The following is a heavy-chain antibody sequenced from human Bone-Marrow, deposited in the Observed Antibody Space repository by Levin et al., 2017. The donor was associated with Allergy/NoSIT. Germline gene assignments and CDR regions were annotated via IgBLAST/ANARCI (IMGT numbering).Heavy chain of an antibody. CDR2: INAKSHGGTT. CDR1: GFTFTSAY. CDR3: STVLPIVALGGEPFDY. Sequence: GGSLRLSCAASGFTFTSAYMSWVRQAPGKGLEWVGRINAKSHGGTTDYAAPVQGRFTILRDDSKNTVFLQMNSLKTEDTAVYYCSTVLPIVALGGEPFDYWGQGTRVTVSS. J-gene: IGHJ4*02. V-gene: IGHV3-15*01. D-gene: IGHD3-16*01.